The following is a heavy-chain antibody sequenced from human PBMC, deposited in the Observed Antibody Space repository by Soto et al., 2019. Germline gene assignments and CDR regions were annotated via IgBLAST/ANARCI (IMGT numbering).Heavy chain of an antibody. D-gene: IGHD6-13*01. CDR2: INHSGST. CDR3: ARARIAAAGNRYYYYGMDV. V-gene: IGHV4-34*01. J-gene: IGHJ6*02. CDR1: GGSFGGYY. Sequence: SETLSLTCAVYGGSFGGYYWSWIRQPPGKGLEWIGEINHSGSTNYNPSLKSRVTISVDTSKNQFSLKLSSVTAADTAVYYCARARIAAAGNRYYYYGMDVWGQGTTVTVSS.